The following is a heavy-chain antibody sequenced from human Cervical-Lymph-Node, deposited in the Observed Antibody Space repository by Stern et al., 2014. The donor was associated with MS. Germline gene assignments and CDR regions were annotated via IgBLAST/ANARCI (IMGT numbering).Heavy chain of an antibody. J-gene: IGHJ4*02. D-gene: IGHD1-1*01. CDR2: IYSSGSS. Sequence: VQLLESGPGLVKPSETLSLTCTVSGGSISSYYWSWIRQPPGKGLEWIGYIYSSGSSNYNPSLKSRVTMSIDTSKKQYSLKLSSVTAADTAVYFCASREVERTSYYFDFWGQGTLVTVSS. CDR1: GGSISSYY. CDR3: ASREVERTSYYFDF. V-gene: IGHV4-59*13.